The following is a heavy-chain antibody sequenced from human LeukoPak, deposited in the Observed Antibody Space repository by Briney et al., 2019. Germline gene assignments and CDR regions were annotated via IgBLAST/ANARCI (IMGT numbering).Heavy chain of an antibody. Sequence: SETLSLTCTVSGGSMSSFYWSWIRQPPGKGLEWIGYIYYSGSTNYNPSLKSRVTISVDTSKNQFSLKLSSVTAADTAVYYCARGMYSSGLVDYWGQGTLVTVSS. V-gene: IGHV4-59*01. CDR2: IYYSGST. CDR1: GGSMSSFY. J-gene: IGHJ4*02. CDR3: ARGMYSSGLVDY. D-gene: IGHD6-19*01.